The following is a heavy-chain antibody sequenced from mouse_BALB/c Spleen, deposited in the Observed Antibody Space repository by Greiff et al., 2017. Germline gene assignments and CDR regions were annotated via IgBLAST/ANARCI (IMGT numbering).Heavy chain of an antibody. J-gene: IGHJ3*01. Sequence: QVQLQQSGPELVKPGASVKISCKASGYAFSSSWMNWVKQRPGQGLEWIGRIYPGDGDTNYNGKFKGKATLTADKSSSTAYMQLSSLTSVDSAVYFCAKGSYDYSFAYWGQGTLVTVSA. V-gene: IGHV1-82*01. CDR1: GYAFSSSW. CDR3: AKGSYDYSFAY. D-gene: IGHD2-4*01. CDR2: IYPGDGDT.